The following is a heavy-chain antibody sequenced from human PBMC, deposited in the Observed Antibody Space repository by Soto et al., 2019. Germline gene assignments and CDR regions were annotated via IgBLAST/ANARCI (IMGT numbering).Heavy chain of an antibody. V-gene: IGHV1-24*01. CDR3: ATVAYCGGDCYPSFDY. CDR1: GYTLTELS. D-gene: IGHD2-21*02. CDR2: FDPEDGET. Sequence: ASVKVSCKVSGYTLTELSMHWVRQAPGKGLEWMGGFDPEDGETIYAQKFQGRVTMTEDTSTDTAYMELSSLRSEDTAVYYCATVAYCGGDCYPSFDYWGQGTLVTVSS. J-gene: IGHJ4*02.